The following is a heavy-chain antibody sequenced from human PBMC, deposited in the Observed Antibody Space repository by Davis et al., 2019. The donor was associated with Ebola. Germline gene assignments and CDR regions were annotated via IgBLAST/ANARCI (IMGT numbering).Heavy chain of an antibody. CDR1: GYTFTSYD. J-gene: IGHJ4*02. D-gene: IGHD4-17*01. CDR3: ARGRATVTTLGY. V-gene: IGHV1-8*01. CDR2: MNPNSGNT. Sequence: ASVKVSCKASGYTFTSYDINWVRQATGQGLEWMGWMNPNSGNTGYAQKFQGRVTMTRNTSISTAYMELSSLRSEDTAVYYCARGRATVTTLGYWGQGTLVTVSS.